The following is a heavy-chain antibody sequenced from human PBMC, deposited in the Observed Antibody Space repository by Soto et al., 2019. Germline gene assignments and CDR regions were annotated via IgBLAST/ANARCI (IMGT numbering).Heavy chain of an antibody. J-gene: IGHJ3*02. Sequence: QVQLVQSGAEVKKPGASVKVSCKASGYTFTSYGISWVRQAPGQGLEWMGWISAYNGNTNYAQKLQGRVTMTTDTSTSTAYIELRSLRSDDTAVYYCAIDPGIAADGRSAFDIWGQGTMVTVSS. V-gene: IGHV1-18*04. CDR1: GYTFTSYG. CDR3: AIDPGIAADGRSAFDI. D-gene: IGHD6-13*01. CDR2: ISAYNGNT.